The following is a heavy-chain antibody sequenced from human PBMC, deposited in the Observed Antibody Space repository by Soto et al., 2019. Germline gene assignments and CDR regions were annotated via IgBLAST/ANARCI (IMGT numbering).Heavy chain of an antibody. D-gene: IGHD2-15*01. V-gene: IGHV4-39*01. Sequence: SETLSLTCTVSGGSISSSSYYWGWIRQPPGKGLEWIGSIYYSGSTYYNPSLKSRVTISVDTSKNQFSLKLSSVTAADTAVYYCARPYCSGGSWYAGINHWGQGTLVTVSS. J-gene: IGHJ5*02. CDR1: GGSISSSSYY. CDR3: ARPYCSGGSWYAGINH. CDR2: IYYSGST.